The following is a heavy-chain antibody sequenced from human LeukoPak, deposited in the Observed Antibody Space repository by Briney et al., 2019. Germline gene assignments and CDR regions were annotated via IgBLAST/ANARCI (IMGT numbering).Heavy chain of an antibody. Sequence: GESLKISCKGSGYSFTSYWISWVCQMPGKGLEWMGRIDPSDSYTNYSPSFQGHVTISADKSISTAYLQWSSLKASDTAMYYCARHGEGYDYFDYWGQGTLVTVSS. J-gene: IGHJ4*02. CDR2: IDPSDSYT. V-gene: IGHV5-10-1*01. CDR1: GYSFTSYW. D-gene: IGHD5-12*01. CDR3: ARHGEGYDYFDY.